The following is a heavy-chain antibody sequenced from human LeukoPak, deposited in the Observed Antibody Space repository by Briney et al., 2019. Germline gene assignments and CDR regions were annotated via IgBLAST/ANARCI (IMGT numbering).Heavy chain of an antibody. Sequence: GGSLRLSCTASGFTFGDYAMSWLRQAPGKGLEYIGFIRSKGYGGITEYAASVKGRFAISRDDSKSIAYLQMNSLKTEDTAVYYCSRDGRGYATPNDYWGQGTLVTVSS. D-gene: IGHD5-18*01. CDR3: SRDGRGYATPNDY. V-gene: IGHV3-49*03. CDR1: GFTFGDYA. CDR2: IRSKGYGGIT. J-gene: IGHJ4*02.